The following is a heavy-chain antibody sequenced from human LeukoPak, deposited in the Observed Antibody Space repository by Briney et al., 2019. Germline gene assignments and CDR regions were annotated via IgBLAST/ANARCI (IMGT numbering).Heavy chain of an antibody. J-gene: IGHJ4*02. CDR3: ARASNYSDILY. D-gene: IGHD3-22*01. CDR2: IYTCGST. V-gene: IGHV4-4*07. CDR1: GGSISSYY. Sequence: SETLSLTCTVSGGSISSYYWSWIRQPAGKGLEWIGRIYTCGSTNYNPSLKSRVTISIDTSKNQFSLRLSSVTAADTAVYFCARASNYSDILYWGQGTLVTVSS.